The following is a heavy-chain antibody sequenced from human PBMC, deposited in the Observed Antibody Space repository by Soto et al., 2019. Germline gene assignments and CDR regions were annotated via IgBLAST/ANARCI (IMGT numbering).Heavy chain of an antibody. Sequence: GGSLRLSCAASGFTFSSYWMSWVRQAPGKGLEWVANIKQDGSEKYYVDSVKGRFTISRDNAKNSLYLQMNSLRAEDTAVYYCAREGYSSSWGFVYWGQGTLVTVSS. J-gene: IGHJ4*02. CDR2: IKQDGSEK. V-gene: IGHV3-7*01. CDR1: GFTFSSYW. CDR3: AREGYSSSWGFVY. D-gene: IGHD6-13*01.